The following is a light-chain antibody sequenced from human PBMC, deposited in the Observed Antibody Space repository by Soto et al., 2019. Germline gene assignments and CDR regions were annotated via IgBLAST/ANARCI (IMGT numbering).Light chain of an antibody. CDR3: ETWDINTHVV. CDR2: LEGSGSY. CDR1: SGHSSYI. J-gene: IGLJ2*01. V-gene: IGLV4-60*02. Sequence: QLVLTQSSSASASLGSSVKLTCTLSSGHSSYIIAWHQQQPGKAPRYLMKLEGSGSYNKGSGVPDRFSGSSSGADRYLTISNLQFEDEADYYCETWDINTHVVFGAGTKLTVL.